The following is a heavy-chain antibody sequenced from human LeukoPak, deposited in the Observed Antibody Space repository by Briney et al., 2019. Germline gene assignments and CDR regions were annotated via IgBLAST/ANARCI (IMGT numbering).Heavy chain of an antibody. V-gene: IGHV4-38-2*02. CDR3: ARDYDFWSGPKDY. D-gene: IGHD3-3*01. J-gene: IGHJ4*02. Sequence: KPSETLSLTCTVSGYSISSGYYWGWIRQPPGKGLEWIGSIYHSGSTYYNPSLKSRVTISVDTSKNQFSLKLSSVTAADTAVYYCARDYDFWSGPKDYWGQGTLVTVSS. CDR1: GYSISSGYY. CDR2: IYHSGST.